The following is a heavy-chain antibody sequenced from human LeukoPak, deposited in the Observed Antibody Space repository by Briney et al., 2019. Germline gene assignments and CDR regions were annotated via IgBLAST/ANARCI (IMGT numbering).Heavy chain of an antibody. J-gene: IGHJ5*02. Sequence: SETLSLTCTVSGGSISSRSYYWGWIRQPPGKGLEWIGTIYYSGSTYYNPSLKSRVTISVDTSKNQFSLKLSSVTPADTAMYYCARRGTAAAVGLGWFDPWGQGTPVTVSS. CDR3: ARRGTAAAVGLGWFDP. CDR2: IYYSGST. CDR1: GGSISSRSYY. D-gene: IGHD6-13*01. V-gene: IGHV4-39*01.